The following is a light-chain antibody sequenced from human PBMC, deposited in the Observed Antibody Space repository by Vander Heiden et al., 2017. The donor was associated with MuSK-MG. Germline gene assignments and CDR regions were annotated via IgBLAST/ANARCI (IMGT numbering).Light chain of an antibody. Sequence: QSALTQPRSVSGSPGQSVTISCTGTNSDVGGYNYVSWYQQHPGKAPKLMIYDVSKRPSGVPDRFSGSKSGNTASLTISGLQAEDEADYYCCSYAGSYTLVFGTGTKVTVL. CDR1: NSDVGGYNY. CDR3: CSYAGSYTLV. J-gene: IGLJ1*01. V-gene: IGLV2-11*01. CDR2: DVS.